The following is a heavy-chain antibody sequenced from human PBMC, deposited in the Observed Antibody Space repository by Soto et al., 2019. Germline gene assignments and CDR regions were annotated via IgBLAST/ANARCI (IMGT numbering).Heavy chain of an antibody. Sequence: SETLSVTCTVSGGSISSGGYYWSWTRQHPGKGLEWIGYIYYSGSTYYNPSLKSRVTISVDTSKNQFSLKLSSVTAADTAVYYCAREGLRGYYYGMDVWGQGTTVTVSS. V-gene: IGHV4-31*03. CDR2: IYYSGST. D-gene: IGHD3-16*01. J-gene: IGHJ6*02. CDR3: AREGLRGYYYGMDV. CDR1: GGSISSGGYY.